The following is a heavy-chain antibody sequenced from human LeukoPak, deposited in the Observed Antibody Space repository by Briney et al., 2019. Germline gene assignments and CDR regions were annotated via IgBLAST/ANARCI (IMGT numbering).Heavy chain of an antibody. CDR3: AREGRSGSYLGRFDP. CDR2: ISGGGRST. D-gene: IGHD1-26*01. J-gene: IGHJ5*02. V-gene: IGHV3-23*01. CDR1: EFTFSNYA. Sequence: PGGSLRLSCAASEFTFSNYAMNWVRLAPGKGLEWVSGISGGGRSTYYADSVKGRFTISRDNSKNTLYLQMDSLRAEDTAVYYCAREGRSGSYLGRFDPWGQGTLVTVSS.